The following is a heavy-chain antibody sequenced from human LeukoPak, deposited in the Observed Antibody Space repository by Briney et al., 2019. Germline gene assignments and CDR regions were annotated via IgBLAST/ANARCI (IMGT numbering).Heavy chain of an antibody. CDR1: GDSISGYY. Sequence: SETLSLTCTVSGDSISGYYWSWIRQPPGKGLEWIGNIYYSGTTNHNPSLKSRVTISVDTSKDQFSLKLSSVTAADTAVYYCASGYNYGNGFDPWGQGTLVTVSS. V-gene: IGHV4-59*01. CDR2: IYYSGTT. CDR3: ASGYNYGNGFDP. D-gene: IGHD5-12*01. J-gene: IGHJ5*02.